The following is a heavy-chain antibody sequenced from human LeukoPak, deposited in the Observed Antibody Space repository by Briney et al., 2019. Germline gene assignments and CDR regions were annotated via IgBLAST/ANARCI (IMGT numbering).Heavy chain of an antibody. V-gene: IGHV4-38-2*02. CDR3: ARDLVVVVVAAIEDAFDI. CDR1: GYSISSGYY. J-gene: IGHJ3*02. CDR2: IYHSGST. Sequence: PSETLSLTCTVSGYSISSGYYWDWIRRPPGKGLEWIGSIYHSGSTYYNPSLKSRVTISVDTSKNQFSLKLSSVTAADTAVYYCARDLVVVVVAAIEDAFDIWGQGTMVTVSS. D-gene: IGHD2-15*01.